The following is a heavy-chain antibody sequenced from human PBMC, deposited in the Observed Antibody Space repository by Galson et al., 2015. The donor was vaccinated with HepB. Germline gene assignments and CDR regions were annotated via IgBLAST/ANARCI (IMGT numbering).Heavy chain of an antibody. CDR3: ARVRGSWYNWFDP. J-gene: IGHJ5*02. CDR2: MNPNSGNT. CDR1: GYTFTSYD. V-gene: IGHV1-8*01. D-gene: IGHD6-13*01. Sequence: SVKVSCKASGYTFTSYDINWVRQATGQGLEWMGWMNPNSGNTGYAQKFQGRVTMTRNTSISTAYMELSSLRSEDTAVYYCARVRGSWYNWFDPWGQGTLVTVSS.